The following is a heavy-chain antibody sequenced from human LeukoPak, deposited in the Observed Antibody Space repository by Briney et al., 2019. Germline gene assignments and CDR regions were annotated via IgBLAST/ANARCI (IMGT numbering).Heavy chain of an antibody. J-gene: IGHJ4*02. CDR3: ASLGYSYASPFDY. CDR2: NSNTGNTM. D-gene: IGHD5-18*01. V-gene: IGHV3-11*01. Sequence: GGSLRLSCAASGFTFSDYYMSWIRQAPGKGLEWVSYNSNTGNTMFYADSVKGRFTISRDNAKNSLYLQMNSLRAEDTAVYYCASLGYSYASPFDYWGQGTLVTVSS. CDR1: GFTFSDYY.